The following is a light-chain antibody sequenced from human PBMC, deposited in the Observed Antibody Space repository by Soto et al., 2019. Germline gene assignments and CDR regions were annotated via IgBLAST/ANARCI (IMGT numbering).Light chain of an antibody. CDR3: QQGFSAPPWT. V-gene: IGKV1-39*01. CDR1: QSINNY. Sequence: DIQMTQSPSSLSASVGDRVTITCRSSQSINNYLNWYQQRPGKAPKVLIYDASSLQSGVPSRFSGSGSGTEFTPTISSLQREDFATYYCQQGFSAPPWTFGQGTKVEIK. J-gene: IGKJ1*01. CDR2: DAS.